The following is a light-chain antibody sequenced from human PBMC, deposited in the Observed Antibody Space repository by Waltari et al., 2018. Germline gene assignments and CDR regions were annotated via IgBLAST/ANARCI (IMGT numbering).Light chain of an antibody. V-gene: IGKV1-39*01. CDR1: QSISSY. J-gene: IGKJ2*01. Sequence: DIKMTQSPSSLSASVGDSVTITCRASQSISSYLNWYQQKPGKAPKLLIYAASSLQSGVPSRFSGSGSGTDFTLTISSLQPEDFATYYCQQSYSLYTFGQGTKLEIK. CDR2: AAS. CDR3: QQSYSLYT.